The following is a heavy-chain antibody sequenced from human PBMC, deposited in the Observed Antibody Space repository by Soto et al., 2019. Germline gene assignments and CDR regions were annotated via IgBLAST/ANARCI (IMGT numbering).Heavy chain of an antibody. CDR1: GGTFSSYA. Sequence: QVQLVQSGAEVKKPGSSVKVSCKASGGTFSSYAISWVRQAPGQGLEWMGGIIPIFGTANYAQKFQGRVTITADESTXXXXXXXXXXXXXDTAVYYCAREYVYSSGWYGYWGQGTLVTVSS. CDR2: IIPIFGTA. J-gene: IGHJ4*02. D-gene: IGHD6-19*01. CDR3: AREYVYSSGWYGY. V-gene: IGHV1-69*01.